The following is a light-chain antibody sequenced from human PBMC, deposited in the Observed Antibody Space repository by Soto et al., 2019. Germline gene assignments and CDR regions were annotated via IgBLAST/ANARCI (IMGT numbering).Light chain of an antibody. Sequence: QSVLTQPPSASGTPGQRVTISCSGITSNVGNNAVNWYQQLPGKAPNLLIYYDDLLPSGVSDRFSGSKSGTSASLAISGLQSEDEADYYCAAWDDSLNGPLFGGGTKLTVL. CDR3: AAWDDSLNGPL. CDR1: TSNVGNNA. CDR2: YDD. J-gene: IGLJ2*01. V-gene: IGLV1-36*01.